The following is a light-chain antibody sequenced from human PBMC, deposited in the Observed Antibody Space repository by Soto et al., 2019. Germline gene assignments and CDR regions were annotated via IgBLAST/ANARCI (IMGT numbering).Light chain of an antibody. CDR2: DAS. V-gene: IGKV3-11*01. Sequence: VLTQSPATLSLSPGERANLSCRASQFIDSYLAWYRQIPGQAHRLLIYDASNRATGIPDRFSGGGSGTDLTITISSLEPEDCEVYYCQQRSNLPPTFGQGTRLEI. CDR1: QFIDSY. CDR3: QQRSNLPPT. J-gene: IGKJ5*01.